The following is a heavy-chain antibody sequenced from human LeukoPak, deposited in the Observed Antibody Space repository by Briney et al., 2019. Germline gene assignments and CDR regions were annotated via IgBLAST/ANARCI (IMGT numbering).Heavy chain of an antibody. CDR3: ARLQYSSIWYSDY. D-gene: IGHD6-13*01. J-gene: IGHJ4*02. Sequence: SETLSLTCTVSGGSIRGYYWSWIRQPPGKGLEWIGYIYFNGTTNYNPSLKSRVTISVDTSKNHFSLKLSSVTAADTAVYYCARLQYSSIWYSDYWGQGTLVTVSS. CDR1: GGSIRGYY. CDR2: IYFNGTT. V-gene: IGHV4-59*01.